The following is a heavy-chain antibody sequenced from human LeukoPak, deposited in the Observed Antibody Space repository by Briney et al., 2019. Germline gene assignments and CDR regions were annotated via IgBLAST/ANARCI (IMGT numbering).Heavy chain of an antibody. CDR3: AREGPYCSSTSCYGGFDY. Sequence: ASVTVSCTASGYTFTNHYMHWVRQAPEQGLEWMGIINPSGGSTSYAQKFQGRVTMTRDTSTSTVYMELSSLRSEDTAMYYCAREGPYCSSTSCYGGFDYWGQGTLVTVSS. CDR2: INPSGGST. CDR1: GYTFTNHY. V-gene: IGHV1-46*01. D-gene: IGHD2-2*01. J-gene: IGHJ4*02.